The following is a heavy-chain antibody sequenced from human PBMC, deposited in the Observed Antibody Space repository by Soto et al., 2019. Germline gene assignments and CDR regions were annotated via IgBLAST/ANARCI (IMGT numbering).Heavy chain of an antibody. V-gene: IGHV1-69*13. CDR3: ARDRLDYYDSSGYYGY. CDR2: IIPIFGTA. CDR1: GGTLSSYA. D-gene: IGHD3-22*01. J-gene: IGHJ4*02. Sequence: SVKVSCKASGGTLSSYAISWVRQAPGQGLEWMGGIIPIFGTANYAQKFQGRVTITADESTSTAYMELSSLRSEDTAVYYCARDRLDYYDSSGYYGYWGQGTLVTVSS.